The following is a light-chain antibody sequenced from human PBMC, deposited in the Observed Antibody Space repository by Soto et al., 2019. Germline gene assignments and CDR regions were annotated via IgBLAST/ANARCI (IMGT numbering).Light chain of an antibody. V-gene: IGKV1-39*01. CDR2: AAS. CDR1: QSISSY. CDR3: QQSYSTLLT. Sequence: DIQMTQSPSSLSASVGDRVTITCRASQSISSYLNWYQQKPGKAPKLLIYAASSLQSGVPSRFSRSGSGTDFTLTISSLQPEEFATYYCQQSYSTLLTFGQGTKVEIK. J-gene: IGKJ1*01.